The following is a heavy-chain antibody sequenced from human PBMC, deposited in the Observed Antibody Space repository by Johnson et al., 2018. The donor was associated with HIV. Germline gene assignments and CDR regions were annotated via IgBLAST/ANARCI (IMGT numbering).Heavy chain of an antibody. D-gene: IGHD3-22*01. Sequence: QVQLVESGGGLIEPGRSLRLSCAASGSTFSSYAMHWVRQAPGKGLEWVAVISYDGNNQYYRDSVKGRFTISRDNSKNTLFLQMNSLRAEDTAVYYCVRRFYDSSAFDIWGQGTLVTVSS. J-gene: IGHJ3*02. CDR1: GSTFSSYA. CDR3: VRRFYDSSAFDI. V-gene: IGHV3-30-3*01. CDR2: ISYDGNNQ.